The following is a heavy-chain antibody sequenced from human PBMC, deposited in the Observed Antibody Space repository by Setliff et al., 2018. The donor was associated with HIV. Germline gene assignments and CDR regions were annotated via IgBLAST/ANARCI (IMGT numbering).Heavy chain of an antibody. CDR2: VDPEDGET. Sequence: ASVKVSCKASGYTFTDYYMHWVQQAPGKGLEWMGRVDPEDGETIYAEKFQGRVTITADTSTDTAYMELSSLRSEDTAVYYCALERRCSGGSCYNLFDWYFDLWGRGTLGTVSS. J-gene: IGHJ2*01. V-gene: IGHV1-69-2*01. CDR3: ALERRCSGGSCYNLFDWYFDL. CDR1: GYTFTDYY. D-gene: IGHD2-15*01.